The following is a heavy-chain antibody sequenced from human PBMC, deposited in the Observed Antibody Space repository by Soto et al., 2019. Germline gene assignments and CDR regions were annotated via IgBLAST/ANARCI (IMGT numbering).Heavy chain of an antibody. CDR1: GYSFTNYW. D-gene: IGHD6-13*01. Sequence: GESLKISCQGSGYSFTNYWVGWVRQIPGRGLEWMGIIHPGDSDTRYSPFFQGQVTISADKSISTAYLQWSSLKASDAAMYYCARHNRYSSTWFEGWFDPWGQGTLVTVSS. V-gene: IGHV5-51*01. CDR3: ARHNRYSSTWFEGWFDP. J-gene: IGHJ5*02. CDR2: IHPGDSDT.